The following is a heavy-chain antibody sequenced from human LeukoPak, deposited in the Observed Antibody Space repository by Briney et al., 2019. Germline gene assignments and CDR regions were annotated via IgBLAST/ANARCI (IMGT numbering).Heavy chain of an antibody. V-gene: IGHV3-48*04. D-gene: IGHD3-22*01. CDR1: GFTFSSYS. J-gene: IGHJ4*02. CDR3: VLGGYDSPYLGFDY. CDR2: ITSNLNTI. Sequence: GGSLRLSCAASGFTFSSYSMNWVRQAPGKGLEWLAYITSNLNTIYYADSVKGRFTISRDNAKNSLYLQMNSLRAEDTAVYYCVLGGYDSPYLGFDYWGQGTLVTVSS.